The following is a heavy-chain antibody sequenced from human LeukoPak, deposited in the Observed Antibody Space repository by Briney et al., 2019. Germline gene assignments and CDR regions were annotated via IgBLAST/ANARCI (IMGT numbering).Heavy chain of an antibody. CDR2: IYYSGST. CDR1: GGSINSGDYY. D-gene: IGHD3-9*01. CDR3: ARLNYDILTGYYVDY. V-gene: IGHV4-30-4*01. Sequence: SETLSLTRTVSGGSINSGDYYWTWIRQPPGKGLDWIGYIYYSGSTSYSPSLESRVTISVDMSKNQFSLKLSSVTAADTAVYFCARLNYDILTGYYVDYWGQGILVTVSS. J-gene: IGHJ4*02.